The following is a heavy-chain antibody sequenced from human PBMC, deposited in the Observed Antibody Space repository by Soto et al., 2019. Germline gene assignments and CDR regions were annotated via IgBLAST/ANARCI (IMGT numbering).Heavy chain of an antibody. D-gene: IGHD3-16*01. CDR3: ARIPVDTYMIYWSDP. CDR2: VYFSGST. V-gene: IGHV4-61*08. Sequence: PSETLSLTCSVSGDSVSSVDYYWNWIRQPPGKGLEWIGHVYFSGSTNYIPSLKSRLTMSVDTAKNQFSLKLNSVTAADTAVYYCARIPVDTYMIYWSDPWGQGTQVTVSS. J-gene: IGHJ5*02. CDR1: GDSVSSVDYY.